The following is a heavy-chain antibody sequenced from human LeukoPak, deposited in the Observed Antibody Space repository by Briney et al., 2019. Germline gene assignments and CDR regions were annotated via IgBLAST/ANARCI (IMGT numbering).Heavy chain of an antibody. CDR3: ARGLMDDYGTDV. D-gene: IGHD3/OR15-3a*01. CDR2: ISASDGST. V-gene: IGHV3-23*01. CDR1: EFTFSSYG. Sequence: GGSLRLSCAASEFTFSSYGMSWVRQAPGKGLEWVSSISASDGSTYYADSVRGRFTISRDNAKNTVYLHMTSLTAEDTAVYFCARGLMDDYGTDVWGQGTTVTVSS. J-gene: IGHJ6*02.